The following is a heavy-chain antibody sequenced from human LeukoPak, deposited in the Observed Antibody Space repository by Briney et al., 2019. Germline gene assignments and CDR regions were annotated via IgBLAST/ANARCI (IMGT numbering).Heavy chain of an antibody. CDR1: GFTFSSYA. D-gene: IGHD5-24*01. J-gene: IGHJ4*02. Sequence: GGSLRLSCAASGFTFSSYAVSWVRRAPGKGLEWVSAISGSGGSTYYADSVKGRFTISRDNSKNTLYLQMNSLRAEDTAVYYCAKVRSRLQLYFDYWGQGTLVTVSS. CDR3: AKVRSRLQLYFDY. CDR2: ISGSGGST. V-gene: IGHV3-23*01.